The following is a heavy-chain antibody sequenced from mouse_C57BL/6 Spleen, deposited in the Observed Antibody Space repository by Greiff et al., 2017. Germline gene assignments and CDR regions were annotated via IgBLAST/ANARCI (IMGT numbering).Heavy chain of an antibody. D-gene: IGHD3-1*01. CDR2: IDPETGGT. CDR1: GYTFTDYE. Sequence: QVQLQQSGAELVRPGASVTLSCKASGYTFTDYEMHWVKQTPVHGLEWIGAIDPETGGTAYNQKFKGKAILTADKSSSTAYMQLRSLTSEASAVYYCTKPPFLSDRGQGTLVTVAA. J-gene: IGHJ3*01. CDR3: TKPPFLSD. V-gene: IGHV1-15*01.